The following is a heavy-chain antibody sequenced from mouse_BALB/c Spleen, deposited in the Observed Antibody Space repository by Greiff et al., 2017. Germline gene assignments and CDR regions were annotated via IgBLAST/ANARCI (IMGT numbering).Heavy chain of an antibody. V-gene: IGHV1S137*01. CDR2: ISTYYGDA. J-gene: IGHJ1*01. CDR1: GYTFTDYA. D-gene: IGHD1-2*01. Sequence: VQLQQSGAELVRPGVSVKISCKGSGYTFTDYAMHWVKQSHAKSLEWIGVISTYYGDASYNQKFKGKATMTVDKSSSTAYMELARLTSEDSAIYYCAIRPDWYFDVWGAGTTVTVSS. CDR3: AIRPDWYFDV.